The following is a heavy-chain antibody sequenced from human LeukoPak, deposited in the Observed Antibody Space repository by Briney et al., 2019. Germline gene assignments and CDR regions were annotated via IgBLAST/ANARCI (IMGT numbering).Heavy chain of an antibody. CDR1: GYTLTELS. CDR3: ATQWNYYDSSGYYYFYY. D-gene: IGHD3-22*01. V-gene: IGHV1-24*01. Sequence: ASVKVSCKVSGYTLTELSMHWVRQAPGKGLEWMGGFDPEDGETIYAQKFQGRVTMTEDTSTDTAYMELSNLRSEDTAVYYCATQWNYYDSSGYYYFYYWGQGTLVTVSS. CDR2: FDPEDGET. J-gene: IGHJ4*02.